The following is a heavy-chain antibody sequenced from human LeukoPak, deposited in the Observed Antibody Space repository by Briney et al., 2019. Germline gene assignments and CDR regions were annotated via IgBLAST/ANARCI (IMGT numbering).Heavy chain of an antibody. CDR1: GYTFTSYG. CDR3: ARDSITMVRGVSPFDY. D-gene: IGHD3-10*01. Sequence: ASVKVSCKASGYTFTSYGISWVRQAPVQGLEWMGWISAYNGNTNYAQKLQGRVTMTTDTSTSTAYMELRSLRSDDTAVYYCARDSITMVRGVSPFDYWGQGTLVTVSS. CDR2: ISAYNGNT. V-gene: IGHV1-18*01. J-gene: IGHJ4*02.